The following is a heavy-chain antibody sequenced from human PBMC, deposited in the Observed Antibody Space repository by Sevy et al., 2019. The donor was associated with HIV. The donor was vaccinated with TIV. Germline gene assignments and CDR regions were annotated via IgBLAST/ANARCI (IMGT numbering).Heavy chain of an antibody. D-gene: IGHD3-10*02. J-gene: IGHJ4*02. CDR2: ISSDGINH. CDR1: GFAFQTFG. Sequence: GGSLRLSCSAFGFAFQTFGMHWVRQVPGKGPEWVAVISSDGINHNYADAVKGRFTISRDNSKNQVFLQMNSLRPNDTAVYFCTKESLRGTYIRGDFDHWGQGALVTVSS. V-gene: IGHV3-33*03. CDR3: TKESLRGTYIRGDFDH.